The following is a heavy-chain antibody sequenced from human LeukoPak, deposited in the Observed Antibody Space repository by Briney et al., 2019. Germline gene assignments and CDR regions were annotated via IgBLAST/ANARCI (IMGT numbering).Heavy chain of an antibody. CDR2: ISYDGSNK. Sequence: PGRSLRLSCAASGFTFSSYAMHWVRQAPGKGLEWVAVISYDGSNKYYADSVKGRFTISRDNSKNTLYLQMNSLRAEDTAVYYCARDPAFGDYYDSSGYYLTYYFDYWGQGTLVTVSS. D-gene: IGHD3-22*01. CDR3: ARDPAFGDYYDSSGYYLTYYFDY. CDR1: GFTFSSYA. V-gene: IGHV3-30-3*01. J-gene: IGHJ4*02.